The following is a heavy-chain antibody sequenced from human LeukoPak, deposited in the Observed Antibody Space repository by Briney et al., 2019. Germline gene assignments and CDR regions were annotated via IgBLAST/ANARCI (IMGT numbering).Heavy chain of an antibody. V-gene: IGHV1-8*01. CDR2: MNPNSGNT. Sequence: ASVKVSCKASGYTFTNYDINWVRQATGQGLEWLGWMNPNSGNTGYAQKFQGRVTMTRNTSISTAYMELSSLRSEDTAVYYCASGYYYGSRGYAFDIWGQGTMVTVSS. CDR1: GYTFTNYD. J-gene: IGHJ3*02. CDR3: ASGYYYGSRGYAFDI. D-gene: IGHD3-10*01.